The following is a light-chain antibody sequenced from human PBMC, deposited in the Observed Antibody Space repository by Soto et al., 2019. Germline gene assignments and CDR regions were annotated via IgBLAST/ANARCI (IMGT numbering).Light chain of an antibody. V-gene: IGLV1-40*01. Sequence: QSVLTQPPSVSGAPGQRVTISCTGSSSNMGAGYDVDWYQQVPGTAPKLLIYGNTKRPSGVPDRFSGSKSGTSASLAITGLQAEDEADYYCHSYDGSLSGSVFGGGTKLTVL. CDR1: SSNMGAGYD. J-gene: IGLJ2*01. CDR2: GNT. CDR3: HSYDGSLSGSV.